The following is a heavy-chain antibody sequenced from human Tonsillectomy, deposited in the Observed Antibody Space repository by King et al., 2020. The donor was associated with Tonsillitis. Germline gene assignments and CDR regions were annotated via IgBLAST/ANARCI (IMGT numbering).Heavy chain of an antibody. D-gene: IGHD5-12*01. CDR1: GFTFSSYA. CDR3: ARGVRGYAYYFDY. Sequence: VQLVESGGGVVQPGRSLRLSCAASGFTFSSYAMHWVRQAPGKGLEWVAVISYDGSNKSYADSVKGRLTISRDNSKNTLYLQMNSLRAEGPAVYYCARGVRGYAYYFDYWGQGTLVTVSS. V-gene: IGHV3-30-3*01. J-gene: IGHJ4*02. CDR2: ISYDGSNK.